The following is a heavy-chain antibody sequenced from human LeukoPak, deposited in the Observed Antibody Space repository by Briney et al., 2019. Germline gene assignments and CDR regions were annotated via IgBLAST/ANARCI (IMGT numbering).Heavy chain of an antibody. D-gene: IGHD1-1*01. CDR2: ISGDSGGT. CDR1: GFSFSNSA. J-gene: IGHJ4*02. V-gene: IGHV3-23*01. Sequence: GGSLRLSCAASGFSFSNSAMSWVRQAPGKGLELVSGISGDSGGTNYADSVKGRFTISRDNSKNTLYLQMNSLRAEDTAAYYCAKDGGPTVFYYFDSWGQGTLVTVSS. CDR3: AKDGGPTVFYYFDS.